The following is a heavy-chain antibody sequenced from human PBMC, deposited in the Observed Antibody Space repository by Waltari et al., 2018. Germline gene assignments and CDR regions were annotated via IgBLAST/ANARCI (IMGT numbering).Heavy chain of an antibody. CDR2: IIPILGQT. J-gene: IGHJ5*02. D-gene: IGHD3-16*01. Sequence: QVHLLQSGPEVRKPGSSVKVSCQASGGTFNNLVFNWVRQAPGQGLEWMGRIIPILGQTTYSQRFQGRVTMTADKSTKTTYMGLVSLRSEDTALYYCASGHSYISNSRHYGPFDLWGQGTLITVSS. CDR3: ASGHSYISNSRHYGPFDL. CDR1: GGTFNNLV. V-gene: IGHV1-69*02.